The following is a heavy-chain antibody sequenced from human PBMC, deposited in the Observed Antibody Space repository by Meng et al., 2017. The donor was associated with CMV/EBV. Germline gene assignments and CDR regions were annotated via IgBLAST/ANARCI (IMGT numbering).Heavy chain of an antibody. D-gene: IGHD3-3*01. J-gene: IGHJ6*02. Sequence: GSLRLSCTVSGGSISSYYWSWIRQPPGKGLEWIGYIYYSGSTNYNPSLKSRVTISVDTSKNQFSLKLSSVTAADTAVYYCARAYYDFWSGYFRNPNGMDVWGQGTTVTVS. CDR3: ARAYYDFWSGYFRNPNGMDV. CDR2: IYYSGST. V-gene: IGHV4-59*01. CDR1: GGSISSYY.